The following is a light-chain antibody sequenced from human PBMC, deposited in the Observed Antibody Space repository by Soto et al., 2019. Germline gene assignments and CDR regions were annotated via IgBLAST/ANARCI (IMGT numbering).Light chain of an antibody. CDR3: QHYNSYSEA. CDR1: QTISSW. Sequence: DIQMTQSPSTLSGSVGDRVSITCRASQTISSWLAWYQQKPWKAHKLLIYKASTLKSGVPSRFSGSGSGTEFTLTISSLQPDDFATYYCQHYNSYSEAFGQGTKVDIK. J-gene: IGKJ1*01. V-gene: IGKV1-5*03. CDR2: KAS.